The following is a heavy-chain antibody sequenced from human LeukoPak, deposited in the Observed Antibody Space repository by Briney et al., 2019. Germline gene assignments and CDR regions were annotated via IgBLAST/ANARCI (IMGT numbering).Heavy chain of an antibody. V-gene: IGHV1-8*03. J-gene: IGHJ3*02. CDR1: GYTFTSYD. CDR2: MNPNSGNT. CDR3: ASPTAYCSSTSCYDAFDI. Sequence: GASVKVSCKASGYTFTSYDINWVRQATGQGLEWMGWMNPNSGNTGYGQKFQGRVTITRNTSISTAYMELSSLRSEDTAVYYCASPTAYCSSTSCYDAFDIWGQGTMVTVSS. D-gene: IGHD2-2*01.